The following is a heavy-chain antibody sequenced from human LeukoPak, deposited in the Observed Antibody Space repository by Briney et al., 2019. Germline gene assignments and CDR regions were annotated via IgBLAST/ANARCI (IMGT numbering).Heavy chain of an antibody. D-gene: IGHD4-17*01. CDR1: GGSISSYY. Sequence: PSETLSLTRTVSGGSISSYYWSWLRQPPGPGLEWIGYIYYSRSTNYNPSLKSRVTISVDTSKNQFSLKLISVTAADTAVYYCARYSRLLREKNPFYIWGQGTMVTVS. V-gene: IGHV4-59*08. J-gene: IGHJ3*02. CDR3: ARYSRLLREKNPFYI. CDR2: IYYSRST.